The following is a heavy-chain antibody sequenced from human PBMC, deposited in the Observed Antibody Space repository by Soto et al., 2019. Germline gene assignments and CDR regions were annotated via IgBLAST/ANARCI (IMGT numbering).Heavy chain of an antibody. Sequence: PSETLSLTCTVSGGSISSGGYYWSWIRQHPGKGLVWVSRINDYGTTINYAESVEGRFIISRDDAKSEVYLQMNNLRAEDSAVYYCARGGLEPFDYWGQGALVTVSS. V-gene: IGHV3-74*01. D-gene: IGHD1-1*01. CDR2: INDYGTTI. CDR3: ARGGLEPFDY. J-gene: IGHJ4*02. CDR1: GGSISSGGYY.